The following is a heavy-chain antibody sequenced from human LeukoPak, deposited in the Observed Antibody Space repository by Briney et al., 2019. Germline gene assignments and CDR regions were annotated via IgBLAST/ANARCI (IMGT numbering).Heavy chain of an antibody. D-gene: IGHD6-13*01. CDR1: GDTVSSNSAA. V-gene: IGHV6-1*01. CDR3: VRVPAAGMYFQH. CDR2: TYYRSKWYN. Sequence: SQTLSLTCAISGDTVSSNSAAWNWIRQSPSRGLEWLGRTYYRSKWYNDYATSVKGRITINPDTSKNQLSLQLNSVTPEDTAVYYCVRVPAAGMYFQHRGQGTLVTVSS. J-gene: IGHJ1*01.